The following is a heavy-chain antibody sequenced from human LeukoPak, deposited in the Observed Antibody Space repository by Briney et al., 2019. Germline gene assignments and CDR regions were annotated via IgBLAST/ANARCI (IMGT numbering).Heavy chain of an antibody. CDR2: IFYTGSI. Sequence: PSETLSLTCTVSGGSISNYYWSWIRQPPGKGLEWIGYIFYTGSINYNPSLRGRVTISVDTSKSQFSLRLSSVTAADTAVYYCARLGDSSSRLYYFDYWGQGTLVTVSS. CDR3: ARLGDSSSRLYYFDY. D-gene: IGHD6-6*01. CDR1: GGSISNYY. J-gene: IGHJ4*02. V-gene: IGHV4-59*08.